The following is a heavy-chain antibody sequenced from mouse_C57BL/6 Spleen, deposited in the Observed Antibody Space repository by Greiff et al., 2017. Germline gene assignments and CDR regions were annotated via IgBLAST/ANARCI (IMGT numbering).Heavy chain of an antibody. CDR1: GYAFSSSW. V-gene: IGHV1-82*01. Sequence: QVQLKESGPELVKPGASVKISCKASGYAFSSSWMNWVKQRPGKGLEWIGRIYPGDGDTNYNGKFKGKATLTADKSSSTAYMQLSSLTSEDSAVYFCASLLWAYWGQGTLVTVSA. CDR2: IYPGDGDT. D-gene: IGHD2-1*01. CDR3: ASLLWAY. J-gene: IGHJ3*01.